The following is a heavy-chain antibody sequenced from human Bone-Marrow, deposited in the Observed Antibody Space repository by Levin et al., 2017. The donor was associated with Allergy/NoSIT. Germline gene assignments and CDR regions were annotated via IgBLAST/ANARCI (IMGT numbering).Heavy chain of an antibody. J-gene: IGHJ4*02. D-gene: IGHD2-15*01. CDR3: TKDTGGGTFES. Sequence: AGGSLRLSCAASGFTFDDYVIHWVRQVPGKGLEWVSGISWNSDILGYAASVEGRFTISRDNARNSLYLQMKSLTEEDTALYYCTKDTGGGTFESWGQGTLVTVSS. CDR2: ISWNSDIL. V-gene: IGHV3-9*01. CDR1: GFTFDDYV.